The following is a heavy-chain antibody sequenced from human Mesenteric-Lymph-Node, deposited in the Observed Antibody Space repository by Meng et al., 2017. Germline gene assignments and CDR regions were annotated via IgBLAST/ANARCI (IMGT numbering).Heavy chain of an antibody. V-gene: IGHV1-2*06. Sequence: ASVKVSCKASGYTFTDSYIHWVRRAPGQGLEWMGRFNPNGGGTNYAQNFQGRVTMTRDTSISTAYMELSRLRSGDTAVYYCARSSYTGSYWHFDFWGQGTLVTVSS. J-gene: IGHJ4*02. CDR3: ARSSYTGSYWHFDF. D-gene: IGHD1-26*01. CDR1: GYTFTDSY. CDR2: FNPNGGGT.